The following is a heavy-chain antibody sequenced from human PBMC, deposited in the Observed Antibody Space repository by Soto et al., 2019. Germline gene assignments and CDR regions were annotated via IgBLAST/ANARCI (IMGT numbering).Heavy chain of an antibody. V-gene: IGHV6-1*01. J-gene: IGHJ2*01. D-gene: IGHD3-22*01. CDR1: GDSVSSNSAA. CDR2: TYYRSKWYN. Sequence: QVQLQQSGPGLVKPSQTLSLTCAISGDSVSSNSAAWNWIRQSPSRGLEWLGRTYYRSKWYNDYAVYVKSRITINPATSKKHFSLPLNSLTPEETAVYYCSRDVDYYDSGGYYKHWYFNVWGRGTLVTVSS. CDR3: SRDVDYYDSGGYYKHWYFNV.